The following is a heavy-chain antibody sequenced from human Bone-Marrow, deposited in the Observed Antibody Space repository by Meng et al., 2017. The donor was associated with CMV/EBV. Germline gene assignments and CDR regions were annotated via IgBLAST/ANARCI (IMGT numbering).Heavy chain of an antibody. V-gene: IGHV3-48*03. CDR3: ARIPVDTTFFIQEFYFDS. J-gene: IGHJ4*02. D-gene: IGHD5-18*01. CDR2: ISSSGNTI. CDR1: GFTFSNYE. Sequence: GESLKISCAASGFTFSNYEMNWVRQAPGKGLEWLSYISSSGNTIYYADSVKGRFTISRDNAKNSLYLQMSSLRVGDTAVYYCARIPVDTTFFIQEFYFDSWGLGTRVTGSS.